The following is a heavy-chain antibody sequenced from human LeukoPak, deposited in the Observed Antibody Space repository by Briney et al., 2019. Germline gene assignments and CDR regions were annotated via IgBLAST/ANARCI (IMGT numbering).Heavy chain of an antibody. J-gene: IGHJ4*02. CDR1: GFTFSSYG. CDR2: IWYDGSNK. V-gene: IGHV3-33*01. D-gene: IGHD5-24*01. CDR3: ARAEGELQFPYCDY. Sequence: GGSLRLSCAASGFTFSSYGMHWVRLAPGKGLEWVAVIWYDGSNKYYADSVKRRFTISRDNSKNTLYLQMNSLRAEDTAVYYCARAEGELQFPYCDYWGRGTLVTVSS.